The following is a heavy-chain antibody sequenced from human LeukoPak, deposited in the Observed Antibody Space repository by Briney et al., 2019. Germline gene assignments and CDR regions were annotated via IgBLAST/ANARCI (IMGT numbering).Heavy chain of an antibody. D-gene: IGHD3-22*01. CDR1: GFTFSRYS. CDR2: ITTSSSYR. V-gene: IGHV3-21*01. CDR3: ARDSGSYYDSSGFDY. Sequence: GGSLRLSCAASGFTFSRYSMNWVRQAPGKGLEWVSSITTSSSYRYYADSVRGRFTISRDNARKPLYLQMDSLRAEDTAVYYCARDSGSYYDSSGFDYWGQGTLVTVSS. J-gene: IGHJ4*02.